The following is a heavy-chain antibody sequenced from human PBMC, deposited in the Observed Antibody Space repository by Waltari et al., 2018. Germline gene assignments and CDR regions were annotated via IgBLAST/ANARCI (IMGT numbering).Heavy chain of an antibody. CDR2: SSGSGDST. CDR1: GFTFSKYA. Sequence: EVQLLESGGGLVQPGGSLILSCAASGFTFSKYAMSWVRQAPGKGLEWVSGSSGSGDSTNYADSVKGRFTISRDNSKNMLYLQMNSLRAEDTAIYFCPRYCSAVTCYYYYGLDVWGQGTTVTVSS. J-gene: IGHJ6*02. CDR3: PRYCSAVTCYYYYGLDV. D-gene: IGHD2-15*01. V-gene: IGHV3-23*01.